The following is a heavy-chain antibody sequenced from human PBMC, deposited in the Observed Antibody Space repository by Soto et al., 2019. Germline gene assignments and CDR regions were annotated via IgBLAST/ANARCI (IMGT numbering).Heavy chain of an antibody. Sequence: QVHLVQSGAEVKKPGASVKVSCKGSGYTFTSYGITWVRQAPGQGLEWMGWISAHNGNTNYAQKLQGRVTVTTDTSQSTAYMELRSLRSDDTAGEYCARGRDGDYWGQGALVTVSS. D-gene: IGHD6-6*01. CDR2: ISAHNGNT. V-gene: IGHV1-18*01. J-gene: IGHJ4*02. CDR1: GYTFTSYG. CDR3: ARGRDGDY.